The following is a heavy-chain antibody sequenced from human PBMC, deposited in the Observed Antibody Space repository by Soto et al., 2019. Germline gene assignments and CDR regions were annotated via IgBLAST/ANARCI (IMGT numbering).Heavy chain of an antibody. CDR1: GYTFTSYG. D-gene: IGHD3-22*01. Sequence: ASVKVSCKASGYTFTSYGISWVRQAPGQGLEWMGWISAYNGNTNYAQKLQGRVTMTTDTSTSTAYMELRSLRSDDTAVYYCARDRLTMIVVPDNWFDPWGQGTLVTVSS. J-gene: IGHJ5*02. CDR3: ARDRLTMIVVPDNWFDP. CDR2: ISAYNGNT. V-gene: IGHV1-18*04.